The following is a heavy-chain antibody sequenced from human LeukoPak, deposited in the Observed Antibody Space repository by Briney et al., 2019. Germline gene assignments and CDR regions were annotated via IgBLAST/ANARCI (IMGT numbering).Heavy chain of an antibody. Sequence: GGSLRLSCAASGFTVSSNYMGWVRQAPGKGLEWVSVIYSGGSTYYADSVKGRFTISRDNSKNTLYLQMNSLRAEDTAVYYCAGRSDYGDYRPYYYYGMDVWGQGTTVTVSS. V-gene: IGHV3-66*04. J-gene: IGHJ6*02. D-gene: IGHD4-17*01. CDR2: IYSGGST. CDR1: GFTVSSNY. CDR3: AGRSDYGDYRPYYYYGMDV.